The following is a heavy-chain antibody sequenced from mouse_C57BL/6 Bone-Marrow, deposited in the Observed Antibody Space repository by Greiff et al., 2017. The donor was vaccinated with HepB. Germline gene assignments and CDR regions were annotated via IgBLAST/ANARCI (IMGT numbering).Heavy chain of an antibody. CDR1: GFNIKDDY. V-gene: IGHV14-4*01. CDR2: IDPENGDT. Sequence: EVKLQESGAELVRPGASVKLSCTASGFNIKDDYMHWVKQRPEQGLEWIGWIDPENGDTEYASKFQGKATITADTSSNTAYLQLSSLTSEDTAVYYCTTNYGSSPYYFDYWGQGTTLTVSS. D-gene: IGHD1-1*01. CDR3: TTNYGSSPYYFDY. J-gene: IGHJ2*01.